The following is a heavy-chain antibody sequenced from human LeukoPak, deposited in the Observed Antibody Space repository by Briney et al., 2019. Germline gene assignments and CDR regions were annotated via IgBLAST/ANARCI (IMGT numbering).Heavy chain of an antibody. Sequence: GESLKISCECSGYIFTNYWIGWVRQMPGKGLEWMGIIYPGDSDTRYSPSFQGQVTISADKSISTAYLQWTSLKASDTAMYYCASTIFGVVMAAFDIWGQGTMVTVSS. CDR3: ASTIFGVVMAAFDI. CDR2: IYPGDSDT. V-gene: IGHV5-51*01. D-gene: IGHD3-3*01. CDR1: GYIFTNYW. J-gene: IGHJ3*02.